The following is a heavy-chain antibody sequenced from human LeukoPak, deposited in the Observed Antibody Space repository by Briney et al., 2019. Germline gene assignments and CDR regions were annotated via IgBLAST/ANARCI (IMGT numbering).Heavy chain of an antibody. CDR2: ISAYNGNT. J-gene: IGHJ4*02. V-gene: IGHV1-18*01. CDR1: GYTFTSYG. Sequence: ASVKVSCKASGYTFTSYGISWVRQAPGQGPEWMGWISAYNGNTNYAQKLQGRVTMTTDTSTSTAYMELRSLRSDDTAVYYCARDLSGDDYYDSSGYYDYWGQGTLVTVSS. CDR3: ARDLSGDDYYDSSGYYDY. D-gene: IGHD3-22*01.